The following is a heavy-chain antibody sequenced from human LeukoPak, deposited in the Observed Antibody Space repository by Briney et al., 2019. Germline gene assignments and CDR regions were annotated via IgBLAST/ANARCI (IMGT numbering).Heavy chain of an antibody. CDR1: GDSFNSFW. V-gene: IGHV5-10-1*01. CDR3: ARLTTLTTGLDV. J-gene: IGHJ6*02. D-gene: IGHD4-11*01. Sequence: GESLRISCKDSGDSFNSFWISWGRQMPGKGLGWMGRIAPSDSYTNYSPPFQDHVTTSAAKSFSTAYLQCSTLKASDTATYYCARLTTLTTGLDVWGHGTTVTVSS. CDR2: IAPSDSYT.